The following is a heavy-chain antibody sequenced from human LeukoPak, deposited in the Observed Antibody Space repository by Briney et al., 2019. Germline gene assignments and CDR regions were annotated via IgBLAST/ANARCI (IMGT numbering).Heavy chain of an antibody. CDR1: GFTFSSYA. CDR2: ISGSGAST. V-gene: IGHV3-23*01. J-gene: IGHJ4*02. CDR3: APRVDVAGSFDY. Sequence: PGGSLRLSCAASGFTFSSYAMSWVRQAPGKGLGWVSAISGSGASTYYADSVKGRFTISRDNSKNTLYLQINSLRAEDTAVYYCAPRVDVAGSFDYWGQGTLVTVSS. D-gene: IGHD6-19*01.